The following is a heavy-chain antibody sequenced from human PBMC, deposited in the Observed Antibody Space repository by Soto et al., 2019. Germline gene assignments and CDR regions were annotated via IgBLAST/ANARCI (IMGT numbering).Heavy chain of an antibody. Sequence: QVQLQESGPGLVKPSQTLSLTCTVSGGSISSGDYYWSWIRQPPGKGLEWIGYIYYSGSTYYNPSLKSRVTISVDTSKNQFSLKLSSVTAADTAVYYCARERGDEYGGYAAEDHWFDPWGQGTLVTVSS. V-gene: IGHV4-30-4*01. CDR1: GGSISSGDYY. D-gene: IGHD5-12*01. CDR3: ARERGDEYGGYAAEDHWFDP. J-gene: IGHJ5*02. CDR2: IYYSGST.